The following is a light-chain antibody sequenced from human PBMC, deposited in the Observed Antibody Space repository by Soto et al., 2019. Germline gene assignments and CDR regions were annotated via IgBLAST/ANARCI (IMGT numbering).Light chain of an antibody. CDR3: QQHSST. V-gene: IGKV3-11*01. J-gene: IGKJ5*01. Sequence: DIVLTQSPATLSLSPGERATLSCRASQSVSNDLAWYQQRPGQAPRLLIYDASKRATGIPARFTGSGSGTDFTLTISSLEPEDFAVYYCQQHSSTFGQGTRLEIK. CDR1: QSVSND. CDR2: DAS.